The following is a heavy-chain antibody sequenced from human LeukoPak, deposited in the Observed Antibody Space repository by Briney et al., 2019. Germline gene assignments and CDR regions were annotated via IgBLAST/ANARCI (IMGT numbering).Heavy chain of an antibody. CDR3: ARQEIGLRSFDP. CDR1: GGSISSYY. V-gene: IGHV4-59*08. J-gene: IGHJ5*02. CDR2: IYYSGST. D-gene: IGHD3/OR15-3a*01. Sequence: SETLSLTCTVSGGSISSYYWSWIRQPPGKGLEWIGYIYYSGSTNYNPSLKSRVTISVDTSKNQFSLNLSSVTAADTAVYYCARQEIGLRSFDPWGQGTLVTVSS.